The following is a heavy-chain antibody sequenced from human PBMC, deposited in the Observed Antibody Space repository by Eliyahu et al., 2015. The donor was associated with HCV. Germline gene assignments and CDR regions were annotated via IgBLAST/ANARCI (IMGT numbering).Heavy chain of an antibody. Sequence: QVQLQESGPGLVKPSETLSLTCAVSGFSISSDYYWAWVRQPPGKGLEWIGSISHTGNTYYNPSLKSRVIISLDTSQNRFSLRLTSVTAADTAVYFCARGMSSPSATGLWGQGILVTVSS. V-gene: IGHV4-38-2*01. CDR2: ISHTGNT. J-gene: IGHJ4*02. CDR3: ARGMSSPSATGL. CDR1: GFSISSDYY. D-gene: IGHD2-15*01.